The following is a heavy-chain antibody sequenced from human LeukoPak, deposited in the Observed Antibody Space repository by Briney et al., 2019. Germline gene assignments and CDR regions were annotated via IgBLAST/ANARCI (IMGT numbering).Heavy chain of an antibody. CDR3: ARAIRPAHYRYYYYYGLDV. D-gene: IGHD3-10*01. Sequence: GGSLRLSCAASGFTFYNYAMNWVRQAPGKGLEWVSIIYSGGSTYYTDSVQGRFTISRDSSKNTLYLQMSSLRAEDTAVYYCARAIRPAHYRYYYYYGLDVWGQGTTVTVSS. CDR1: GFTFYNYA. CDR2: IYSGGST. V-gene: IGHV3-53*01. J-gene: IGHJ6*02.